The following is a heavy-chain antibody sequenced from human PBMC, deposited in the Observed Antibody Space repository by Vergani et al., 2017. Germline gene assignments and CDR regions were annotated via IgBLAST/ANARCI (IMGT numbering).Heavy chain of an antibody. CDR3: ARGELYYYGSGSYNNYYYYGMDV. Sequence: QVQLQESGPGLVKPSETLSLTCAVSGYSISSGYYWGWIRQPPGKGLEWIGYIFYSGTTYDNPSLRSRLTISVDTSQNQFSLKLRSVTAADTAVYYCARGELYYYGSGSYNNYYYYGMDVWGQGTTVTVSS. V-gene: IGHV4-38-2*01. J-gene: IGHJ6*02. D-gene: IGHD3-10*01. CDR1: GYSISSGYY. CDR2: IFYSGTT.